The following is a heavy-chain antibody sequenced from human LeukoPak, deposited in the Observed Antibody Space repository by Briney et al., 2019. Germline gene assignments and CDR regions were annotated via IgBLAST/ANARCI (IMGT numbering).Heavy chain of an antibody. Sequence: TGGSLRLSCAVSGFTFSSYAMHWVRQAPGKGLEYVSAISSNGGSTYYANSVKGRFTISRDNSKNTLYLQMGSLRAEDMAVYYCAREAEGEYGDIVDYWGQGTLGTVSS. J-gene: IGHJ4*02. V-gene: IGHV3-64*01. CDR1: GFTFSSYA. D-gene: IGHD4-17*01. CDR2: ISSNGGST. CDR3: AREAEGEYGDIVDY.